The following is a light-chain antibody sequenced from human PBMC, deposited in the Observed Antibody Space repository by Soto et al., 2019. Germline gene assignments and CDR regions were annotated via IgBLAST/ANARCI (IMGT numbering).Light chain of an antibody. V-gene: IGLV2-14*03. CDR2: DVS. Sequence: QTVVTQPASVSGSPGQSIAISCTGTSSDVGGYNYVSWYQQHPGKAPKLMIYDVSNRPSGISTRFSGSKSGNTASLTISGLQAEDEADYYCCSYTTSSTYVFGTGTKVTVL. CDR3: CSYTTSSTYV. J-gene: IGLJ1*01. CDR1: SSDVGGYNY.